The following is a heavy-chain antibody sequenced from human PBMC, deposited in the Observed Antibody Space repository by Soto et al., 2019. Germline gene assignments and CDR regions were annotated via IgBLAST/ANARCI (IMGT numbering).Heavy chain of an antibody. V-gene: IGHV1-2*02. D-gene: IGHD6-19*01. CDR3: ARPPGYISDWYYFDL. CDR2: ISPKSGGT. CDR1: GYTFTGYY. Sequence: GASVKVSCKASGYTFTGYYMHWVRQAPGQGLEWMGRISPKSGGTNYAQKFQGRVTMTWDTSLNTAYMELSSLISEDTAVYYCARPPGYISDWYYFDLWGQGTLVTVSS. J-gene: IGHJ4*02.